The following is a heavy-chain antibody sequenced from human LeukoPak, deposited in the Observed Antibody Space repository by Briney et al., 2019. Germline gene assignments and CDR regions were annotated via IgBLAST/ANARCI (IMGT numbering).Heavy chain of an antibody. CDR3: ARLIVGALDY. Sequence: SETLSLTCTVSGGSISSSSYYWGWIRQPPGKGLEWIGSIYYSGSTYYNPSLKSRVTISVDTSKNQFSLKLSSVTAADTAVYYCARLIVGALDYWGQGTLVTVSS. CDR2: IYYSGST. V-gene: IGHV4-39*07. D-gene: IGHD1-26*01. J-gene: IGHJ4*02. CDR1: GGSISSSSYY.